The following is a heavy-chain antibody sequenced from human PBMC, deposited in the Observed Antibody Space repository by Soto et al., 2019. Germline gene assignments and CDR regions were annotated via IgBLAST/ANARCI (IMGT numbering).Heavy chain of an antibody. CDR1: GYSFTSYW. V-gene: IGHV5-51*01. J-gene: IGHJ6*02. CDR3: ARQGVVVTAPPYYYYGMDV. D-gene: IGHD2-21*02. CDR2: IYPGDSDT. Sequence: RGESLKISCKGSGYSFTSYWIGWVRQMPGKGLEWMGIIYPGDSDTRYSPSFQGQVTISADKSISTAYLQWSSLEASDTAMYYWARQGVVVTAPPYYYYGMDVWGQGTTVTVSS.